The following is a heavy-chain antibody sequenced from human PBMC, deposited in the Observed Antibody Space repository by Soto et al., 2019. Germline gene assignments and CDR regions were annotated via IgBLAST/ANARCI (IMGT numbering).Heavy chain of an antibody. CDR3: ARRRGGSGGRRYYYYMDV. CDR1: GGSISSYY. J-gene: IGHJ6*03. D-gene: IGHD2-15*01. CDR2: IYYSGST. V-gene: IGHV4-59*08. Sequence: SETLSLTCTVSGGSISSYYWSWIRQPPGKGLEWIGYIYYSGSTNYNPSLKSRVTISVDTSKNQFSLKLSSVTAADTAVYYCARRRGGSGGRRYYYYMDVWGKGTTVTVSS.